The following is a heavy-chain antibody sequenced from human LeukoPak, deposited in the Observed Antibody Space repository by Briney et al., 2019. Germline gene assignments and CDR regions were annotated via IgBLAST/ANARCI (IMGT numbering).Heavy chain of an antibody. V-gene: IGHV4-39*01. J-gene: IGHJ4*02. D-gene: IGHD1-26*01. CDR3: ASVMLGIVGATIGYFDY. CDR2: IYYSGRS. CDR1: GGSISSSSYY. Sequence: SETLSLTCTVSGGSISSSSYYWGWIRQPPGKGLGWIRSIYYSGRSYYNPFLRSRDTIYVYTYKNQFSMKLSSVAAADTAVYYCASVMLGIVGATIGYFDYGGQGTLVTVSS.